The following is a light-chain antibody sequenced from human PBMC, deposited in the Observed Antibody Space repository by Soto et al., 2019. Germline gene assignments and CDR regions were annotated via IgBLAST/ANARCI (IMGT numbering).Light chain of an antibody. Sequence: VLTQSPVTLSLSPGERATLSCRASQSVSSSYLAWYQQKPGQAPRLLIYGASSRATGIPDRFSGSGSGTDFTLTISRLEPEDFAVYYCQQYGSSPRTFGQGTKVDIK. CDR2: GAS. CDR1: QSVSSSY. CDR3: QQYGSSPRT. V-gene: IGKV3-20*01. J-gene: IGKJ1*01.